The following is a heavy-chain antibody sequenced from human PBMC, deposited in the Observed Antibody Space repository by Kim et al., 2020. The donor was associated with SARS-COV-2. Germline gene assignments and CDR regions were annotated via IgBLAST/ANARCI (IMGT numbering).Heavy chain of an antibody. J-gene: IGHJ4*02. CDR1: GYMFGNYE. D-gene: IGHD6-13*01. CDR2: INPYNGNT. Sequence: ASVKVSCKASGYMFGNYEINWVRQAPGRGLEWMGWINPYNGNTNYAQKFQGRVTMNTDTSTSTAYMRVRTLKSDDTAVYYCSRISVSSSWYFDYWGQGTLVTASS. V-gene: IGHV1-18*01. CDR3: SRISVSSSWYFDY.